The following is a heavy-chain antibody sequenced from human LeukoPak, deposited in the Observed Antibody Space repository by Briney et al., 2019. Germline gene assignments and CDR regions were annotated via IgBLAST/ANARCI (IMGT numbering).Heavy chain of an antibody. Sequence: PLGSLRLSCAASGFTVITNDMTWVRQAPGKGLEWVSAIYSDGNTKYADSVQGRFTISRDNSKNTLYLEMNSLSPDDTAVYYCARGVEPLAANTLAYWGQGTLVTVSS. J-gene: IGHJ4*02. CDR2: IYSDGNT. V-gene: IGHV3-53*01. D-gene: IGHD1-14*01. CDR1: GFTVITND. CDR3: ARGVEPLAANTLAY.